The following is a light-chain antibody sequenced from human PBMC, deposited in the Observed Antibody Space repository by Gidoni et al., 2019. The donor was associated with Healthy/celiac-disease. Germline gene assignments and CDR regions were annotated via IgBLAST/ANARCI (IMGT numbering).Light chain of an antibody. CDR2: DAS. Sequence: EIQMTQSPSSLSASVGDRVTISCQASQDISNYLNWYQQKPGQAPKLLIYDASNLETGVPSRFSGSGSGTDFTFTISSLQPEDIATYYCQQYDNLQYTFGQGTKLEIK. J-gene: IGKJ2*01. CDR1: QDISNY. V-gene: IGKV1-33*01. CDR3: QQYDNLQYT.